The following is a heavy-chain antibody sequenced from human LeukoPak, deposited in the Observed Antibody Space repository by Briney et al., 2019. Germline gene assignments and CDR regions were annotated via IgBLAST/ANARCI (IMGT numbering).Heavy chain of an antibody. D-gene: IGHD6-19*01. J-gene: IGHJ4*02. CDR3: ARGNWDSSGWYYDY. Sequence: ASVKVSCKASGGTFISYAISWVRQAPGQGLEWMGRIISIFGTANYAQKFQGRVTITTDESTNTAYMELSSLRSEDTAVYDCARGNWDSSGWYYDYWGQGTLVTVSS. CDR1: GGTFISYA. CDR2: IISIFGTA. V-gene: IGHV1-69*05.